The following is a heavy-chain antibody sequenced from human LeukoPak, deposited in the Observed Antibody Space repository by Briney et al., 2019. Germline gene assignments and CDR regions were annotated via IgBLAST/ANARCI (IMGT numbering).Heavy chain of an antibody. J-gene: IGHJ2*01. Sequence: SQTLSLTCAVSGGSISSGGYSWSWIRQPPGKGLEWIGYNSGSTYYNPSLKSRVTISVDTSKNQFPLKLSSVTAADTAVYYCARVEAGALYWYFDLWGRGTLVTVSS. CDR2: NSGST. CDR3: ARVEAGALYWYFDL. V-gene: IGHV4-30-4*07. CDR1: GGSISSGGYS. D-gene: IGHD1-26*01.